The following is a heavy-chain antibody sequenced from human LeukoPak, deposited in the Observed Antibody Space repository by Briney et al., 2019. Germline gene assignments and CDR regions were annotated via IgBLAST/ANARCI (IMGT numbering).Heavy chain of an antibody. CDR2: INPNSGGT. CDR1: GYTFTGYY. J-gene: IGHJ6*03. CDR3: ATAYCGGDCYSLSYYYYYMDV. V-gene: IGHV1-2*02. Sequence: ASVKVSCKASGYTFTGYYMHWVRQAPGQGLEWMGWINPNSGGTNYAQKFQGRVTMTRDTSISTAYMELSRLSSDYTAVYYCATAYCGGDCYSLSYYYYYMDVWGKGTTVTISS. D-gene: IGHD2-21*02.